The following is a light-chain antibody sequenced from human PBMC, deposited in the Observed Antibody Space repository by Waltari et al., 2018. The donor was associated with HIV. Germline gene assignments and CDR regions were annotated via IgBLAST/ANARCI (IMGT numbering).Light chain of an antibody. J-gene: IGLJ2*01. CDR1: SSDVGGYNY. CDR2: EVS. CDR3: SSYTGTSTHVV. V-gene: IGLV2-14*01. Sequence: QSDLTQPASVSGSPGQSFTISCTGTSSDVGGYNYVSWYQQHSGKAPKLMIYEVSNRPSGVSNRFSGSKSGNTASLTISGLQAEDEAYYYCSSYTGTSTHVVFGGGTKLTVL.